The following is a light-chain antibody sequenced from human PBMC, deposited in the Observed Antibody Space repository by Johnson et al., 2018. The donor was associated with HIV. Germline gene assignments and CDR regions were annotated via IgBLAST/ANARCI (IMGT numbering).Light chain of an antibody. CDR2: DNN. CDR3: GTWDSSLMAAYV. V-gene: IGLV1-51*01. CDR1: TSNIGKSY. Sequence: QSVLTQPPSVSAAPGQKVTISCSGSTSNIGKSYVSWYQQLPGTATKLLIYDNNKRPSGIPDRFSGSKSGTSATLGITGLQTGDEADYYCGTWDSSLMAAYVFGTGTKVTVL. J-gene: IGLJ1*01.